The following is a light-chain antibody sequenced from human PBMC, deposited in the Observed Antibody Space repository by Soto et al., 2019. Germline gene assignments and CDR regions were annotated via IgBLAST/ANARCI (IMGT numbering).Light chain of an antibody. CDR3: QHYNTYPWT. CDR1: QTISSW. CDR2: KAS. J-gene: IGKJ1*01. V-gene: IGKV1-5*03. Sequence: DIPMTQSPSTLSVSVGDRVTITCRASQTISSWLAWYQQKPGKAPKLLIYKASTLKSGVPSRFSGSGSGTEFTLTISSLQPGDFATYYCQHYNTYPWTFGHGTKVDIK.